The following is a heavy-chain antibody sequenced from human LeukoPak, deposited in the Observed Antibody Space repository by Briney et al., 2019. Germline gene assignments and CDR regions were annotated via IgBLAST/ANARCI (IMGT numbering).Heavy chain of an antibody. CDR3: ARVAFDSSGYRLDY. Sequence: SETLSLTCSVSGGSIRSYYWSWIRQPAGKGLEWIGRIYTSGSTNYNPSLKSRVTMSVDTSKNQFSLNLSSVTAADTAVYYCARVAFDSSGYRLDYWGQGTLVTVSS. CDR2: IYTSGST. J-gene: IGHJ4*02. D-gene: IGHD3-22*01. V-gene: IGHV4-4*07. CDR1: GGSIRSYY.